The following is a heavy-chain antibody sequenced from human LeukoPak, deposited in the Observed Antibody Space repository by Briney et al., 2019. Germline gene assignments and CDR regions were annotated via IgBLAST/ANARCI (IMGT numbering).Heavy chain of an antibody. Sequence: PGGSLRLSCAASGFTFSTYAINWVRQAPGKGLQYVSAISGNGGSTLYANSVKGRFTISRDNSKNTVYLQMGSLRAEDMAVYFCARAGSTDGYNLWGQGTLVTVSS. V-gene: IGHV3-64*01. D-gene: IGHD5-24*01. CDR2: ISGNGGST. J-gene: IGHJ4*02. CDR1: GFTFSTYA. CDR3: ARAGSTDGYNL.